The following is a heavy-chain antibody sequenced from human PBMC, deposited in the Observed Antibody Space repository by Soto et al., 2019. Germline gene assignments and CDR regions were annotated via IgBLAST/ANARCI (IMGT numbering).Heavy chain of an antibody. D-gene: IGHD6-19*01. J-gene: IGHJ4*02. CDR1: GFTFSSFA. CDR3: ARQGTNSGWLVDY. Sequence: QVQLVESGGGVVQPGRSLRLSCAASGFTFSSFAMHWVRQAPGKGLEWVAVISSDGRNKYYADSVKGRFTISRDNSKNTLYLQMSSLRTEDTAVYYCARQGTNSGWLVDYWGQGTLVTVSS. V-gene: IGHV3-30*03. CDR2: ISSDGRNK.